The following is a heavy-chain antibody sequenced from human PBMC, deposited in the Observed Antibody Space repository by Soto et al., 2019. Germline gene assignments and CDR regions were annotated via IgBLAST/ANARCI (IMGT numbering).Heavy chain of an antibody. Sequence: SETLSLTCAFYVGSFSGYYWSWIRQPPGKGLEWIGEINHSGSTNYNPSLKSRVTISVDTSKNQSSLKLSSVTAADTAVYYCARGKYQTLWGQGTLVTVSS. D-gene: IGHD2-2*01. J-gene: IGHJ4*02. V-gene: IGHV4-34*01. CDR3: ARGKYQTL. CDR2: INHSGST. CDR1: VGSFSGYY.